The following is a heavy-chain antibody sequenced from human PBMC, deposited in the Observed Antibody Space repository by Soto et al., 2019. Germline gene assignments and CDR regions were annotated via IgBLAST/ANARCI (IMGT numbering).Heavy chain of an antibody. D-gene: IGHD3-9*01. J-gene: IGHJ6*02. V-gene: IGHV4-31*03. CDR3: ARFTISSIGAYGMDV. CDR2: IYYSGST. CDR1: CGSLSRGGYY. Sequence: QVQLPESGPGLVKPSQTLSLTCTVSCGSLSRGGYYWIWIRQHPGKGLEWIGYIYYSGSTYYNPSLKSRVTISVDTSKNQFPLKLSSVTAADTAVYYCARFTISSIGAYGMDVWGQGTTVTVSS.